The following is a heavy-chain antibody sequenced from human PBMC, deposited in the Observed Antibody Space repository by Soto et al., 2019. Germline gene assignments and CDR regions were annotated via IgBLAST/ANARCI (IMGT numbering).Heavy chain of an antibody. J-gene: IGHJ4*02. V-gene: IGHV3-11*06. CDR3: VRGGSYCGGDCFDY. D-gene: IGHD2-21*02. Sequence: QVQLVESGGGLVKPGGSLRLSCAASGFTFSDYYMSWIRQAPGKGLEWVSYISGSGTYTNYGDSVKGRFTISRDNAKHSLYLQMNSLRAEDTAVYYCVRGGSYCGGDCFDYWGQGTLVTGSS. CDR2: ISGSGTYT. CDR1: GFTFSDYY.